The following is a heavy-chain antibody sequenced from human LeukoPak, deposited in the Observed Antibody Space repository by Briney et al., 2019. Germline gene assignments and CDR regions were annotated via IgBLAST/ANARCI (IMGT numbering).Heavy chain of an antibody. Sequence: GASVKVSCKASGYTFTSYYMHWVRQAPGQGLEWMGIINPSGGSTSYAQKFQGRVTMTRDTSISTAYMELSRLRSDDTAVYYCASQPGGRALRYWGQGTLVTVSS. D-gene: IGHD6-13*01. CDR3: ASQPGGRALRY. V-gene: IGHV1-46*01. CDR2: INPSGGST. J-gene: IGHJ4*02. CDR1: GYTFTSYY.